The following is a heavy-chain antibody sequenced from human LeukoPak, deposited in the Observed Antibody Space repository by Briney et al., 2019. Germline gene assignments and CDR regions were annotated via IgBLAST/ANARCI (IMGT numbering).Heavy chain of an antibody. CDR1: GFNFRGYW. CDR3: ARGYDSSGYYIPPDY. D-gene: IGHD3-22*01. V-gene: IGHV3-20*01. J-gene: IGHJ4*02. Sequence: GGSLRLSCAASGFNFRGYWMIWVRQAPGKGLEWVSGINWNGGSTGYADSVKGRFTISRDNAKNSLYLQMNSLRAEDTALYHCARGYDSSGYYIPPDYWGQGTLITVSS. CDR2: INWNGGST.